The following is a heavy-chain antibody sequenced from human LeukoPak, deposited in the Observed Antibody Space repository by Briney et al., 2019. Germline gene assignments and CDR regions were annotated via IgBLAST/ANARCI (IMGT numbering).Heavy chain of an antibody. J-gene: IGHJ4*02. CDR2: ISSTYNI. CDR1: GFIFSPYA. CDR3: ARDHNWGFDF. V-gene: IGHV3-48*02. Sequence: GGSLRLSCAASGFIFSPYAVNWVRQDPGGGLEWVSYISSTYNIYYSDSVRGRFTISRDNAKNSVYLQMNSLRDEDTAVYYCARDHNWGFDFWGQGTLVAVSS. D-gene: IGHD7-27*01.